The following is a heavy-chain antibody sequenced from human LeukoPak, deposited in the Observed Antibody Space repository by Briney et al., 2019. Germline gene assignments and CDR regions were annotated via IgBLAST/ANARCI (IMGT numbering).Heavy chain of an antibody. CDR2: IYSGGST. CDR1: GFTVSSNY. Sequence: GGSLRLSCAASGFTVSSNYMSWVRQAPGKGLEWVSVIYSGGSTYYADSVKGRFTISRDNTKNTLYLQMNSLRAEDTAVYYCARSYLWGSYRYFDYWGQGTLVTVSS. D-gene: IGHD3-16*02. J-gene: IGHJ4*02. CDR3: ARSYLWGSYRYFDY. V-gene: IGHV3-66*01.